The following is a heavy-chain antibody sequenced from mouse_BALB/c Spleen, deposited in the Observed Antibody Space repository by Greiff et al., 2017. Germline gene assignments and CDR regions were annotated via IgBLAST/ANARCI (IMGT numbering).Heavy chain of an antibody. CDR1: GFTFSSYT. Sequence: EVKLEESGGGLVKPGGSLKLSCAASGFTFSSYTMSWVRQTPEKRLEWVATISSGGSYTYYPDSVKGRFTISRDNAKNTLYLQMSSLKSEDTAMYYCTRDGNQYFDYWGQGTTLTVSS. CDR2: ISSGGSYT. D-gene: IGHD2-1*01. CDR3: TRDGNQYFDY. J-gene: IGHJ2*01. V-gene: IGHV5-6-4*01.